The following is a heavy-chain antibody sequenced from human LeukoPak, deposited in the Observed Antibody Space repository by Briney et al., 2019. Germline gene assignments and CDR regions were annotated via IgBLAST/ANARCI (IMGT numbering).Heavy chain of an antibody. J-gene: IGHJ4*01. CDR2: SDPENGKT. D-gene: IGHD3-16*01. CDR1: GYIFTELP. Sequence: SSVNVSCKGSGYIFTELPMHWVRQSPGKGLDWMGGSDPENGKTVYAQNFQGRVTMTEDTSADTAYMELSSLRSEDTAVYYCAIDTVYYDPPSYWGQGTLVTVSS. CDR3: AIDTVYYDPPSY. V-gene: IGHV1-24*01.